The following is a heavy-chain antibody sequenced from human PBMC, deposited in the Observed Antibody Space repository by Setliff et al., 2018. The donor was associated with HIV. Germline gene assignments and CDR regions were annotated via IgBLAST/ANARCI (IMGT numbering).Heavy chain of an antibody. CDR3: ARDYYDSSGYYPYYFDY. CDR2: ISAYNGNT. Sequence: EASVKVSCKTSGYTFTSHYMHWVRQAPGQGLEWMGWISAYNGNTNYAQKLQGRVTMTTDTSTSTAYMELRSLRSDDTAVYYCARDYYDSSGYYPYYFDYWGQGTLVTSPQ. J-gene: IGHJ4*02. V-gene: IGHV1-18*04. CDR1: GYTFTSHY. D-gene: IGHD3-22*01.